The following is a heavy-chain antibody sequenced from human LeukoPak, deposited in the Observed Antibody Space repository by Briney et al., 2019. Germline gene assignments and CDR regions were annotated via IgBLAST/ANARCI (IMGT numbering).Heavy chain of an antibody. CDR1: GYTFTSYD. V-gene: IGHV1-69*13. D-gene: IGHD5-12*01. Sequence: ASVKVSCKASGYTFTSYDINWVRQATGQGLEWMGGIIPIFGTANYAQKFQGRVTITADESTSTAYMELSSLRSEDTAVYYCARSSHPISGPFDSWGQGTLVTVSS. J-gene: IGHJ4*02. CDR2: IIPIFGTA. CDR3: ARSSHPISGPFDS.